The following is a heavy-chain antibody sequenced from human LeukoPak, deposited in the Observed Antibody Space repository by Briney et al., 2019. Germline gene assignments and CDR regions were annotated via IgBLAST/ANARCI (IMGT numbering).Heavy chain of an antibody. CDR3: AVLTTLHIAVRPGDEYMDV. CDR2: ISYDGNGK. CDR1: GFSFSSYA. J-gene: IGHJ6*03. V-gene: IGHV3-30*04. Sequence: PGGSLRLSCATSGFSFSSYAFYWIRQAPGKGLEWLTLISYDGNGKYYADSVKGRFSISRDNSKSMVFLQMNSLRPEDTAVYFCAVLTTLHIAVRPGDEYMDVWGKGTTVTVSS. D-gene: IGHD3-10*01.